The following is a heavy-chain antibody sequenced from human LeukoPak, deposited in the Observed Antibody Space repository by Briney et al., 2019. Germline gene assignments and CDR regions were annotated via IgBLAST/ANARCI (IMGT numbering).Heavy chain of an antibody. Sequence: PSETLSLTCALNGGSFSGYYVTWIRQAPGKGLEWIGEINPRGSTIHNPSLKSRVTISLDTSKNQFSLRLSSVTAADTAVYYCARETKLLANPQYYFFMDVWGKGTTVTVSS. J-gene: IGHJ6*03. D-gene: IGHD2-15*01. CDR3: ARETKLLANPQYYFFMDV. CDR2: INPRGST. V-gene: IGHV4-34*01. CDR1: GGSFSGYY.